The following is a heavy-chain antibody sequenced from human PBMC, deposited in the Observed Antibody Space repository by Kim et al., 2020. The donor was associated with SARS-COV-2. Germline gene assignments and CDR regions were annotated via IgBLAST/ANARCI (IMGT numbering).Heavy chain of an antibody. Sequence: DSVKGRFTISRDNSKNTLYLQMNSLRAEDTAVYYCAKSLIAAAGRYYFDYWGQGTLVTVSS. CDR3: AKSLIAAAGRYYFDY. V-gene: IGHV3-23*01. D-gene: IGHD6-13*01. J-gene: IGHJ4*02.